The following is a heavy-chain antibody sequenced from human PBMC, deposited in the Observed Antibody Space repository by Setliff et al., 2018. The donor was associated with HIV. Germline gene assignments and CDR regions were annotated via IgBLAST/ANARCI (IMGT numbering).Heavy chain of an antibody. J-gene: IGHJ4*02. Sequence: GGSLRLSCAASGFTVSGNYMSWVRQAPGEGLEWVSGIYSGGSIFYADSVKGRFTISRDNSRNTLYLQMSSLRADDTAVYYCARVVVVIGSQDYFDYWGQGMLVTVSS. CDR2: IYSGGSI. CDR3: ARVVVVIGSQDYFDY. V-gene: IGHV3-53*05. D-gene: IGHD2-21*01. CDR1: GFTVSGNY.